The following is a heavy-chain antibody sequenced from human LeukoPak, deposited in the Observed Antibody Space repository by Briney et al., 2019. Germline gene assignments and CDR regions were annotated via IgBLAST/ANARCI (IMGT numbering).Heavy chain of an antibody. Sequence: ASVKVSCKASGYTFTNYYMHWVRQAPGQGLEWMGWINTNTGNPTYAQGFTGRFVFSLDTSVSTAYLQISSLKAEDTAVYYCARDGTLIVVVPAAPRYYYYGMDVWGQGTTVTVSS. D-gene: IGHD2-2*01. CDR1: GYTFTNYY. V-gene: IGHV7-4-1*02. CDR3: ARDGTLIVVVPAAPRYYYYGMDV. J-gene: IGHJ6*02. CDR2: INTNTGNP.